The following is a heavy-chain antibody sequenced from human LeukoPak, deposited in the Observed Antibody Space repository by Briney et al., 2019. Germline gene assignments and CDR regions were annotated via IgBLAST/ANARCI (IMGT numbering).Heavy chain of an antibody. CDR3: ARGSHYYGSGSYYRTGYYYYMDV. Sequence: GASVTVSCKASGYTFSSNDINWGRQATGQGLEWMGWMNPNNGNTGYAQKCQSKVTMTRNTSISTAYMELSSLRSEDTAVYYCARGSHYYGSGSYYRTGYYYYMDVWGKGTTVTISS. CDR2: MNPNNGNT. CDR1: GYTFSSND. D-gene: IGHD3-10*01. V-gene: IGHV1-8*01. J-gene: IGHJ6*03.